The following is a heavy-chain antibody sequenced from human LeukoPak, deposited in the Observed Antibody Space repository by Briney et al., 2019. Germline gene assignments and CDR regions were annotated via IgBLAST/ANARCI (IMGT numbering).Heavy chain of an antibody. CDR1: GYTLTELS. J-gene: IGHJ1*01. CDR3: ATVPRIWSGYYTSEYFQH. Sequence: GASVKVSCKVSGYTLTELSMHWVRQAPGKGLEWMGGFDPEDGETIYAQKFQGRVTMTEDTSTDIAYMELSSLRSEDTAVYYCATVPRIWSGYYTSEYFQHRGQGTLVTVSS. V-gene: IGHV1-24*01. CDR2: FDPEDGET. D-gene: IGHD3-3*01.